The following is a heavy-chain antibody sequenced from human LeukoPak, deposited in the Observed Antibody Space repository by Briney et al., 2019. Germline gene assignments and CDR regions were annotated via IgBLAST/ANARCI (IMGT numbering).Heavy chain of an antibody. CDR2: LSGGGDSA. V-gene: IGHV3-23*01. J-gene: IGHJ6*02. Sequence: GGSLRLSCAASGFTFSSYAMSWVRQAPGKGREWVSTLSGGGDSAYYADSVKGRFTISRDNSMNTLYLQMNSLRAEDTAVYYCASTYYYGMDVWGQGTTVTVSS. CDR3: ASTYYYGMDV. CDR1: GFTFSSYA.